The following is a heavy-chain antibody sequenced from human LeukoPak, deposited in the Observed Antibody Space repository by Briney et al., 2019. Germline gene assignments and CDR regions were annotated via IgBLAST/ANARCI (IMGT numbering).Heavy chain of an antibody. V-gene: IGHV3-23*01. CDR1: GFTFSSYA. Sequence: GGSLRLSCAASGFTFSSYAITWVRQAPGKGLEWVSGISGAGGSTYYTDSVKGRFTISRDNSKNTLYLQMNSLRAEDTAVYYCAKCPRNYYYGMDVWGQGTTVTVSS. CDR2: ISGAGGST. J-gene: IGHJ6*02. CDR3: AKCPRNYYYGMDV.